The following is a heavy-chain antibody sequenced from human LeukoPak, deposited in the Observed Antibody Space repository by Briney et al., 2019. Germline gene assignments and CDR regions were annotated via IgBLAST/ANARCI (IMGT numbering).Heavy chain of an antibody. J-gene: IGHJ6*03. V-gene: IGHV1-2*02. CDR2: INPNSGGT. Sequence: ASVKVSCKASGYTFTGYYIHWVRQAPGQGLEWMGWINPNSGGTNFARKFQGRVTITRNASISTAYMELSSLRSEDTAVYYCARSNLAAATGTYYYYYYMDVWGKGTTVTVSS. CDR1: GYTFTGYY. D-gene: IGHD6-13*01. CDR3: ARSNLAAATGTYYYYYYMDV.